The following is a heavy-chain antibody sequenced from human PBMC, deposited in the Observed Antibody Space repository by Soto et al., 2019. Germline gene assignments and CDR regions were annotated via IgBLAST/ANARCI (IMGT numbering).Heavy chain of an antibody. CDR3: ARGSGYDFDS. CDR2: ISWNSGSI. J-gene: IGHJ4*02. D-gene: IGHD5-12*01. CDR1: GFTFDDYA. V-gene: IGHV3-9*01. Sequence: EVQLVESGGGLVQPGRSLRLSCAASGFTFDDYAMHWVRQAPGKGLEWVSGISWNSGSIGYADSVKGRFTISRDNAKNSLYLQMNSLGVEDTAVYYCARGSGYDFDSWGPGTLVTVSS.